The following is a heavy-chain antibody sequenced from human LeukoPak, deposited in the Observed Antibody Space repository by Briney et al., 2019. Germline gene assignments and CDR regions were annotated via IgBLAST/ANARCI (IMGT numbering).Heavy chain of an antibody. CDR3: ANAPTVPSNYYYYGMDV. V-gene: IGHV3-30*18. CDR1: GFTFSSYG. CDR2: ISYDGSNK. J-gene: IGHJ6*02. Sequence: GGSLRLSCAASGFTFSSYGMHWVRQAPGKGLEWVAVISYDGSNKYYADSVKGRFTISRDNSKNTLYLQMNSLRAEDTAVYYCANAPTVPSNYYYYGMDVWGQGTTVTASS. D-gene: IGHD4-17*01.